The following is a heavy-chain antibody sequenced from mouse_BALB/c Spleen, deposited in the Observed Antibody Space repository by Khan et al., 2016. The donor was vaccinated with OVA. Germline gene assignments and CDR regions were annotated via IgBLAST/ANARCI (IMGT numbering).Heavy chain of an antibody. CDR1: GYTFTNYG. J-gene: IGHJ1*01. CDR3: AIVGTYWYFDV. CDR2: INTYTGEP. Sequence: QIQLVQSGPELKKPGETVKISCKASGYTFTNYGMTWVKQAPGKGLKWRGWINTYTGEPTYADDFKGRFALSLEKYATTASLQINNHKNRDTASCICAIVGTYWYFDVWGAGTTVTVSS. V-gene: IGHV9-3-1*01. D-gene: IGHD1-1*02.